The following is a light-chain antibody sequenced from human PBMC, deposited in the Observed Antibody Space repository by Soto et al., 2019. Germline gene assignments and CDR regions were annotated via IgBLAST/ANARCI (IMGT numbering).Light chain of an antibody. CDR1: QSVSSY. Sequence: EVVLTQSPATLSLSPGERATLSCRASQSVSSYLAWYQHKPGQAPRLLIYDASNRATGIPARFSGSGSGTDFTLTIRSIETEDFAAYYCQQRSNWPLTFGGGTKVDIK. CDR3: QQRSNWPLT. CDR2: DAS. V-gene: IGKV3-11*01. J-gene: IGKJ4*01.